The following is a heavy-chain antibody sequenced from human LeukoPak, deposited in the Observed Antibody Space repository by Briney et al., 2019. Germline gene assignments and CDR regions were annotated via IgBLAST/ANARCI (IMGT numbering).Heavy chain of an antibody. CDR1: GFTFSSYG. Sequence: PGGSLRLSCAASGFTFSSYGMHWVRQAPGKGLEWVAVIWYDGSNKYYADSVKGRFTISRDNSKNTLYLQMNSLRAEDTAVYYCARIGFGELLPFWGQGTLVTVSS. CDR2: IWYDGSNK. CDR3: ARIGFGELLPF. J-gene: IGHJ4*02. D-gene: IGHD3-10*01. V-gene: IGHV3-33*08.